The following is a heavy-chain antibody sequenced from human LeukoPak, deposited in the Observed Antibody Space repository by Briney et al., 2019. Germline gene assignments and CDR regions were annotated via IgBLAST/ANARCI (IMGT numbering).Heavy chain of an antibody. J-gene: IGHJ4*02. V-gene: IGHV3-48*02. Sequence: GGSLRLSCAASGFTFSSYSMNWVRQAPGKGLGWVSYISSSSSSMYYADPVKGRFTISRDTAKNSLYLQMNSLRDEDTAVYYCVRGYCGSTSCAFDYWGQGTLVTVSS. CDR2: ISSSSSSM. D-gene: IGHD2-2*01. CDR3: VRGYCGSTSCAFDY. CDR1: GFTFSSYS.